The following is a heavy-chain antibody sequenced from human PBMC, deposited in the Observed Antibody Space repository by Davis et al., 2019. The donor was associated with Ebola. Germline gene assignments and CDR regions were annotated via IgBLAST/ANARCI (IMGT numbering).Heavy chain of an antibody. Sequence: GESLKISCAASGFNFRSYGMHWVRQAPDKGLEWVAVIWYDGSRKYYGDSVKGRFTISRDNAKNSLYLQMNSLRAEDTAVYYCATFWSGYLPDWGQGTLVTVSS. J-gene: IGHJ4*02. V-gene: IGHV3-33*03. CDR3: ATFWSGYLPD. CDR1: GFNFRSYG. CDR2: IWYDGSRK. D-gene: IGHD3-3*01.